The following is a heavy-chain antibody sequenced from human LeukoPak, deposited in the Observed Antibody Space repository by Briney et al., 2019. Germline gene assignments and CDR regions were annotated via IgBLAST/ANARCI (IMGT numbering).Heavy chain of an antibody. V-gene: IGHV4-59*01. Sequence: SETLSLTCTVSGGSISSYYWSWIRRPPGEGLEWIGYNYYSGSTNYNPSLKSRVAISVDTSKNQFSLKLSSVTAADTAVYYCARVVYGGNFDYWGQGTLVTVSS. CDR1: GGSISSYY. D-gene: IGHD4-23*01. J-gene: IGHJ4*02. CDR2: NYYSGST. CDR3: ARVVYGGNFDY.